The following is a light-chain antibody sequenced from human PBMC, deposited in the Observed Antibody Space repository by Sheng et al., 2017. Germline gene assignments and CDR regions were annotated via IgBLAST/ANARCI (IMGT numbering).Light chain of an antibody. CDR1: QAIGTY. Sequence: DIQMTQSPYSLSASVGDRVTITCRASQAIGTYLAWYQQKPGKVPKLLIHGASTLQSGVPSRFSGSGSGTDFTLTISSLQPEDVATYYCQKYNSAPTWTFGQGTEGGN. J-gene: IGKJ1*01. CDR3: QKYNSAPTWT. V-gene: IGKV1-27*01. CDR2: GAS.